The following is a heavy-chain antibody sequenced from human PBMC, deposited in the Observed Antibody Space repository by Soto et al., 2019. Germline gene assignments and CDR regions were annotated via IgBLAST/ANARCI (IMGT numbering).Heavy chain of an antibody. D-gene: IGHD2-21*01. CDR1: GGSLSDYF. V-gene: IGHV4-34*01. J-gene: IGHJ6*03. CDR2: INHLGSI. CDR3: ARGGISHWAYFYYMDC. Sequence: NPSETLSLTCVVSGGSLSDYFWSWIRQPPGMALEWIGEINHLGSINYNPSLKSRVTMSVDTSKNQFSLTLNSVTAADTATYYCARGGISHWAYFYYMDCWDRGTTVTVSS.